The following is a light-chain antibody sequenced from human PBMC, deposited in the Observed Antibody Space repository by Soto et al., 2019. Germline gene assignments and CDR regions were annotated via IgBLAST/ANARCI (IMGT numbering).Light chain of an antibody. Sequence: QSALTQPASVSGSNGQSITISCTGTSSDVGGYNYVSWYQQHPGKAPKLMIYEVSNRPSGVSNRFSGSKSGNTASLTISGLQAEDEADYYCSSYTSSSTLVFGTGTKLTVL. CDR2: EVS. CDR3: SSYTSSSTLV. CDR1: SSDVGGYNY. J-gene: IGLJ1*01. V-gene: IGLV2-14*01.